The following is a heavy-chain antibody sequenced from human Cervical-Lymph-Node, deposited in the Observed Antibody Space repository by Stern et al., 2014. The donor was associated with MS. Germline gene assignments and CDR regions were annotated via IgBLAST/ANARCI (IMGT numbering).Heavy chain of an antibody. CDR1: GFTFSSYG. CDR2: ISYDGSNK. D-gene: IGHD6-6*01. J-gene: IGHJ6*02. V-gene: IGHV3-30*18. CDR3: AKSSSPSHYYYYGMDV. Sequence: VQLVESGGGVVQPGRSLRLSCAASGFTFSSYGMHWVRQAPGQGLAWVAVISYDGSNKYYADSVKGRFTISRDNSKNTLYLQMNSLRAEDTAVYYCAKSSSPSHYYYYGMDVWGQGTTVTVSS.